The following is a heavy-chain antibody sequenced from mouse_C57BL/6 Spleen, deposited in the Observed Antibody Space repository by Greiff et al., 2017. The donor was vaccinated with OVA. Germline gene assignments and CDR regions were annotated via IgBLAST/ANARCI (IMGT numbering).Heavy chain of an antibody. CDR1: GYTFTDYE. Sequence: QVQLKQSGAELVRPGASVTLSCKASGYTFTDYEMHWVKQTPVHGLEWIGAIDPETGGTAYNQKFKGKAILTADKSSSTAYMELRSLTSEDSAVYYCTRPLLTGFAYWGQGTLVTVSA. V-gene: IGHV1-15*01. CDR3: TRPLLTGFAY. J-gene: IGHJ3*01. D-gene: IGHD4-1*01. CDR2: IDPETGGT.